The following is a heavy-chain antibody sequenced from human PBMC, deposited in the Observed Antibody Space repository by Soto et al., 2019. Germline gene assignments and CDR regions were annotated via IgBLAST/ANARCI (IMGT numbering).Heavy chain of an antibody. V-gene: IGHV3-23*01. CDR3: AKSPGALLLWFGEGKYYFDY. D-gene: IGHD3-10*01. CDR1: GFTFSSYA. J-gene: IGHJ4*02. Sequence: GGSLRLSCAASGFTFSSYAMSWVRQAPGKGLEWVSAISGSGGSTYYADSVKGRFTISRDNSKNTLYLQMNSLRAEDTAVYYCAKSPGALLLWFGEGKYYFDYWGQGTLVTVSS. CDR2: ISGSGGST.